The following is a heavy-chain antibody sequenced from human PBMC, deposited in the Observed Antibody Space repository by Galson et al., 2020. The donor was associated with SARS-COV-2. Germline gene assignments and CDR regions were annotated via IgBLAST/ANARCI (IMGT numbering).Heavy chain of an antibody. J-gene: IGHJ4*02. CDR2: ISGRGSSI. D-gene: IGHD3-22*01. Sequence: GESLKISCAASGFTLTGYYMSWVRQSPGKGLEWVSYISGRGSSIYYADSVKGRFTVSRDSAKNILYLQLNSLRAEDSALYFCARAHDSSGYPFDSWGQGALVTVSS. V-gene: IGHV3-11*01. CDR3: ARAHDSSGYPFDS. CDR1: GFTLTGYY.